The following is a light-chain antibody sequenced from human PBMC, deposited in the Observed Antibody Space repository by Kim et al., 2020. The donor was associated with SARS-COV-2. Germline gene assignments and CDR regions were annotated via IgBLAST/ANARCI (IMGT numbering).Light chain of an antibody. CDR2: DVS. CDR1: SSDVGDKY. J-gene: IGLJ3*02. Sequence: QSALTQPASVSGSPGQSITISCTGISSDVGDKYVSWYQQHPGKAPKLMIYDVSNRPSGVSNRFSGSKSGNTASLTISGLQAEDEAEYYCSSYTRGTTLVVFGGGTQLTGL. V-gene: IGLV2-14*03. CDR3: SSYTRGTTLVV.